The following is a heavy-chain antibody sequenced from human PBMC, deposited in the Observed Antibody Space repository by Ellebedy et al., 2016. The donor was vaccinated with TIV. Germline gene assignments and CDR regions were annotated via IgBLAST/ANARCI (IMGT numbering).Heavy chain of an antibody. J-gene: IGHJ4*02. CDR3: ARDYYGSLDY. CDR1: GGSMTNDC. Sequence: SETLSLXCTVSGGSMTNDCWSWIRQPPGKGLEWVGYVCHSGSPNNNPSLKSRLTMSLDTSKNQFSLKLSSVTAADTAVYYCARDYYGSLDYWGQGTLVTVSS. D-gene: IGHD3-10*01. V-gene: IGHV4-59*01. CDR2: VCHSGSP.